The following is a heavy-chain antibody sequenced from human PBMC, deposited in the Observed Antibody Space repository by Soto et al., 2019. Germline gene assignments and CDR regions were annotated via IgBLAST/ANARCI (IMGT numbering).Heavy chain of an antibody. D-gene: IGHD1-7*01. CDR3: AKDRRAGGNYGFYSDF. J-gene: IGHJ4*02. CDR1: GFTFSSYG. Sequence: EVQLLESGGGLVQPGGSLRLSCAASGFTFSSYGMTWVRQAPGKGLEWVSFSSATGAVTYYADSVKGRFTISRDNFKNTLYLQVTSLRADDTAVYYCAKDRRAGGNYGFYSDFWGQGALVIVSS. V-gene: IGHV3-23*01. CDR2: SSATGAVT.